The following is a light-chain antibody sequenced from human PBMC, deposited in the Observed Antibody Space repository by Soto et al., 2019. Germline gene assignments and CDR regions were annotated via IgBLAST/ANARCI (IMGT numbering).Light chain of an antibody. CDR3: QQRSNWAIT. CDR2: DAS. Sequence: IVSKQSPATLSLSPGERATLSCRASQSVSSYLAWYQQKPGQAPRLLIYDASNRATGIPARFSGSGSGTDFTLTISSLEPEDFAVYYCQQRSNWAITLGQGTRLEIK. V-gene: IGKV3-11*01. CDR1: QSVSSY. J-gene: IGKJ5*01.